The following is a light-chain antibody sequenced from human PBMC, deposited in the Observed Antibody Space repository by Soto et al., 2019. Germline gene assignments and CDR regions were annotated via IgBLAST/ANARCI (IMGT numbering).Light chain of an antibody. V-gene: IGKV3-20*01. CDR2: GAS. CDR3: QQYGSSGAT. Sequence: EIVLTQSPGTLSLSPGERATLSCRASQSVSSRYFSWYQQKPGQAPRILIYGASRRAIGIPDRFSGSGSGTDFTLTISRLEPEDLGVYYCQQYGSSGATCGEGTRLEIK. J-gene: IGKJ5*01. CDR1: QSVSSRY.